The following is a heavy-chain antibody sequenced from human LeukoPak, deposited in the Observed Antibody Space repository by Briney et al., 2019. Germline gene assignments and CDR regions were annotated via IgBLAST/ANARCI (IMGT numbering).Heavy chain of an antibody. CDR1: GYTFTSFG. D-gene: IGHD2-8*01. CDR2: ISPYNGNT. CDR3: ATCHCTYGVCYGECEYFQH. J-gene: IGHJ1*01. V-gene: IGHV1-18*01. Sequence: ASVTVSCTASGYTFTSFGISWVRQAPGQGLEWMTWISPYNGNTNYAQKVQGRVTVTTDTSTSTAYMELRSLRSDDTAVYYCATCHCTYGVCYGECEYFQHWGQGTLVTVSS.